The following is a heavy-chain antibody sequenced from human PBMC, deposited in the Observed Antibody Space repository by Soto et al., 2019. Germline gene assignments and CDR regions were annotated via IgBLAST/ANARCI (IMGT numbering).Heavy chain of an antibody. Sequence: QAQLVESGGGVVQPGRSLRLSCAASGFTFSSYGMHWVRQAPGKGLEWVAVIWYDGSNKYYADSVKGRFTISRDNSKNTLYLQMNSLRAEDTAVYYCAREATYYDILTGPGDWGQGTLVTVSS. J-gene: IGHJ4*02. D-gene: IGHD3-9*01. V-gene: IGHV3-33*01. CDR3: AREATYYDILTGPGD. CDR2: IWYDGSNK. CDR1: GFTFSSYG.